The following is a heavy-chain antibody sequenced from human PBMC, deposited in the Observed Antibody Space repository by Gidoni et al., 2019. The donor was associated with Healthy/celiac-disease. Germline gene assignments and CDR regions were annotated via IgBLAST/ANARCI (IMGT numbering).Heavy chain of an antibody. D-gene: IGHD2-15*01. V-gene: IGHV2-5*01. CDR2: IYWNYDK. CDR1: GFSLSTSGVG. Sequence: QITLKESGPTLVKPTQTLTLTCTFSGFSLSTSGVGVGWIRQPPGKALDWLALIYWNYDKRYSPSLKSRLTVTKDTSKNQVVLTMTNMDPVDTATYYCAHRGPIGYCSGGSCYADAFDIWGQGTMVTVSS. J-gene: IGHJ3*02. CDR3: AHRGPIGYCSGGSCYADAFDI.